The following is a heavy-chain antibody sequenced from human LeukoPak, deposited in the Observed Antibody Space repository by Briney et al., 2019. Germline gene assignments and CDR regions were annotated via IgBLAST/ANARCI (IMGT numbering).Heavy chain of an antibody. CDR2: IYYSGST. CDR3: ARLRTLDAFDI. D-gene: IGHD1-14*01. CDR1: GGSISSYY. V-gene: IGHV4-59*08. Sequence: SKTLSLTCTVSGGSISSYYWSWIRQPPGKGLEWIGYIYYSGSTNYNPSLKSRVTISVDTSKNQFSLKLSSVTAADTAVYYCARLRTLDAFDIWGQGTMVTVSS. J-gene: IGHJ3*02.